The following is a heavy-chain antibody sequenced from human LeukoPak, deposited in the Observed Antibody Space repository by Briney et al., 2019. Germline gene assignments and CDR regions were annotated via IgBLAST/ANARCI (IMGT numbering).Heavy chain of an antibody. J-gene: IGHJ4*02. CDR2: IRGRADTT. CDR3: ARDARVAGRWGFDY. V-gene: IGHV3-48*04. D-gene: IGHD3-10*01. Sequence: GGSLRLSCAASGFTFTMFSMNWVRQAPGKGLEWIAFIRGRADTTYYAGSVQGRFTISRGNAKNSLYLQMNSLRAEDTAVYYCARDARVAGRWGFDYWGQGTLVTVSS. CDR1: GFTFTMFS.